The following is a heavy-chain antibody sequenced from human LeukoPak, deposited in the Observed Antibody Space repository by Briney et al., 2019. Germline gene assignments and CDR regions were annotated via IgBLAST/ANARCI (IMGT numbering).Heavy chain of an antibody. V-gene: IGHV4-34*01. Sequence: SETLSLTCAVYGGSFSGCYWSWIRQPPGKGLEWIGEINHSGSTNYNPSLKSRVTISVDTSKNQFSLKLSSVTAADTAVYYCAREEQLAVDYWGQGTLVTVSS. D-gene: IGHD6-6*01. CDR2: INHSGST. CDR1: GGSFSGCY. J-gene: IGHJ4*02. CDR3: AREEQLAVDY.